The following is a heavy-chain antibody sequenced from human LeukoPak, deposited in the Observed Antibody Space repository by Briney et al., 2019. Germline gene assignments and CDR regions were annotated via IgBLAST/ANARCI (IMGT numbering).Heavy chain of an antibody. V-gene: IGHV3-11*06. D-gene: IGHD3/OR15-3a*01. CDR2: ISSTSSYT. J-gene: IGHJ4*02. CDR3: ARVKGGLGTGYYYFDY. CDR1: GFTVSSNY. Sequence: GGSLRLSCAASGFTVSSNYMSWVRQSPGKGLEWVSYISSTSSYTNYADSVKGRFTISRDNAKSSLYLQMNSLRAEDTAIYYCARVKGGLGTGYYYFDYWGQGTLVTVSS.